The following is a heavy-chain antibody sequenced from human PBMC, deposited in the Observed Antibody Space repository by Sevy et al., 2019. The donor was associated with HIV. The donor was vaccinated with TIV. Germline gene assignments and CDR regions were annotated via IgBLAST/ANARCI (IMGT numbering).Heavy chain of an antibody. CDR3: ARGGGNGWYYFDY. J-gene: IGHJ4*02. CDR1: GGIFRSNA. D-gene: IGHD6-19*01. V-gene: IGHV1-69*13. CDR2: IIPVLGTV. Sequence: ASVKVSCKDSGGIFRSNAFSWVRQAPGQGLEWMGGIIPVLGTVNYTRKFQGRVTITADESTKTVYMELSSLRSEDTAVYYCARGGGNGWYYFDYWGQETLVTVSS.